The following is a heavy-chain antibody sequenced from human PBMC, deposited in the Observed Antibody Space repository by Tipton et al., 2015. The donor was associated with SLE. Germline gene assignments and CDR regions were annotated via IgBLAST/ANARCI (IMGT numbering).Heavy chain of an antibody. CDR2: INHSGST. CDR3: AREGQSVYAVDAFDI. Sequence: LRLSCAVYGGSFSGYYWSWIRQPPGKGLEWIGEINHSGSTNYNPSLKSRVTISVDTSKNQFSLKLSSVTAADTAVYYCAREGQSVYAVDAFDIWGQGTMVTVSS. V-gene: IGHV4-34*01. D-gene: IGHD2-8*01. CDR1: GGSFSGYY. J-gene: IGHJ3*02.